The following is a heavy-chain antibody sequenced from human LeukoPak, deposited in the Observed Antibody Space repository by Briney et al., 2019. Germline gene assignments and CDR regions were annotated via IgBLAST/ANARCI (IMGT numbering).Heavy chain of an antibody. J-gene: IGHJ4*02. V-gene: IGHV1-46*01. Sequence: ASVKVSCKASGYTFTSYYMHWVRQAPGQGLEWMGIINPSGGNTSYAQKFQGRVTMTTDTSTSTAYMELRSLRSDDTAVYYCVGATLNYWGQGTLVTVSS. CDR1: GYTFTSYY. CDR3: VGATLNY. CDR2: INPSGGNT. D-gene: IGHD1-26*01.